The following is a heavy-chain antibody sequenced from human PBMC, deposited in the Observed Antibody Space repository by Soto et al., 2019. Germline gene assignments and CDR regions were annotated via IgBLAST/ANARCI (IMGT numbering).Heavy chain of an antibody. CDR3: ARGRCYYGSGSYYSVFMGV. J-gene: IGHJ6*03. CDR2: ISSSGSTI. V-gene: IGHV3-48*03. D-gene: IGHD3-10*01. CDR1: GFTFSSYE. Sequence: GGSLRLSCAASGFTFSSYEMNWVRQAPGKGLEWVSYISSSGSTIYYADSVKGRFTIARDNYKTSLYLQMNSLRVEDTAVYYCARGRCYYGSGSYYSVFMGVWGKGTTVTVSS.